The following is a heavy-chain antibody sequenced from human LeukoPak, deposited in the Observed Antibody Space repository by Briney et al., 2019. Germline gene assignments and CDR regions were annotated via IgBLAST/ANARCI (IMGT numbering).Heavy chain of an antibody. CDR2: INPNSGGT. CDR1: GYTFTGYY. V-gene: IGHV1-2*02. Sequence: ASAKVSCKASGYTFTGYYMHWVRQAPGQGLEWMGWINPNSGGTNYAQKFQGRVTMTRDTSISTAYMELSRLRSDDTAVYYCARETGYYGSSGYGYLGPYFDYWGQGTLVTVSS. CDR3: ARETGYYGSSGYGYLGPYFDY. J-gene: IGHJ4*02. D-gene: IGHD3-22*01.